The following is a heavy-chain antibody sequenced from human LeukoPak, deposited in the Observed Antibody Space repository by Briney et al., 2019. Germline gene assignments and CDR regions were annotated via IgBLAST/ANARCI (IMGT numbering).Heavy chain of an antibody. CDR3: ARALYRGYEGPVYYFYY. D-gene: IGHD5-12*01. V-gene: IGHV1-69*04. CDR1: GGTFSSYA. Sequence: SVKASDTPSGGTFSSYAISGVRQAPGQGLEWMGRIIPILGIANYAQKFQGRVTITADKSTSTAYMELSSLRSEDTAVYYCARALYRGYEGPVYYFYYWGQGTLVTVSS. J-gene: IGHJ4*02. CDR2: IIPILGIA.